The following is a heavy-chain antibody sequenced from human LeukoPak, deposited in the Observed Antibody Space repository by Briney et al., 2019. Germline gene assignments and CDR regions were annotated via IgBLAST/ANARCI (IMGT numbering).Heavy chain of an antibody. D-gene: IGHD6-19*01. V-gene: IGHV4-4*07. CDR1: GGSITSYY. CDR3: ASTTVAGGWDY. Sequence: SETLSLTCTVSGGSITSYYWSWIRQPAGKGLEWIGRIYSSGSTNYNPSLKSRVTMSVDTSKNHFSLKLTSVTAADTAVYYCASTTVAGGWDYWGQGSLVTVSS. CDR2: IYSSGST. J-gene: IGHJ4*02.